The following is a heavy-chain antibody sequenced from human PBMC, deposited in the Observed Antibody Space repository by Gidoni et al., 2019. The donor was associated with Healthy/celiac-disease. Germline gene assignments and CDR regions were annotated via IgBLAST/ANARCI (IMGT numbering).Heavy chain of an antibody. Sequence: EVQLVESGGGLVKPGRSLRLSCTASGFTFGDYAMSWFRQAPGKGLEWVGFIRSKAYGGTTEYAASVKGRFTISRDDSKSIAYLQMNSLKTEDTAVYYCTRAGGYYYDSSGYLKGTYGMDVWGQGTTVTVSS. J-gene: IGHJ6*02. CDR3: TRAGGYYYDSSGYLKGTYGMDV. CDR1: GFTFGDYA. D-gene: IGHD3-22*01. CDR2: IRSKAYGGTT. V-gene: IGHV3-49*05.